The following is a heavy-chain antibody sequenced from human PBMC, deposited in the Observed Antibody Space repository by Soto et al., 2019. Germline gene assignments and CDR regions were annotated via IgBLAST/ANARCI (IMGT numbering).Heavy chain of an antibody. Sequence: GVSLRLSCAASGFTFSGYAMNWVRQAPGKGLEWVSAISGSGAGTYYADSVTGRFTISRDNSKNTLFLQMSSLTAEDTAVYYCAKADIGYCTNGVCYDLGPMDVWGKGTTVTVSS. V-gene: IGHV3-23*01. CDR1: GFTFSGYA. CDR3: AKADIGYCTNGVCYDLGPMDV. D-gene: IGHD2-8*01. CDR2: ISGSGAGT. J-gene: IGHJ6*03.